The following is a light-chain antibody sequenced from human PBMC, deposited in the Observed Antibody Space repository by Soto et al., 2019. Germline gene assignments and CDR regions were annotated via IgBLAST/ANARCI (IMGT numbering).Light chain of an antibody. CDR2: GAS. CDR3: QQYGKSAMFT. Sequence: EIVLTQSPGTLSLSPGDRATLSCRASQSVSSSYLAWYQQKPGQAPSLLIYGASNRATGIPDRFSGGRSGTDFTLTISRLEPEDFAVYYCQQYGKSAMFTFGQGTKLEIK. J-gene: IGKJ2*01. V-gene: IGKV3-20*01. CDR1: QSVSSSY.